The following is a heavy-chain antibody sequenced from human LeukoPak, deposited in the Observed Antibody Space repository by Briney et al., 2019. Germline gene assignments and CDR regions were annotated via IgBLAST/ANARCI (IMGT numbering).Heavy chain of an antibody. CDR2: IKQDGSEK. CDR3: ARDSGVATNFDN. V-gene: IGHV3-7*01. D-gene: IGHD5-24*01. Sequence: GGSLRLSCAASGFNFSSYWMSWVRQAPGKGLEWVANIKQDGSEKFYVDSVKGRFTISRDNAKNSLYLQMNSLRAEDTSVYYCARDSGVATNFDNWGQGTLVTVSS. CDR1: GFNFSSYW. J-gene: IGHJ4*02.